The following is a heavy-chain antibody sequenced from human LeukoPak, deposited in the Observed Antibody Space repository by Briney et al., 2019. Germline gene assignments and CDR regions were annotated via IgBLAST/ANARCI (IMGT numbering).Heavy chain of an antibody. CDR1: GLTFSSYA. CDR3: AKGITMVRGVTYFDY. D-gene: IGHD3-10*01. V-gene: IGHV3-23*01. J-gene: IGHJ4*02. CDR2: ISGSGGST. Sequence: QTGGSLRLSCAASGLTFSSYAMSWVRQAPGKGLEWVSAISGSGGSTYYADSVKGRFTISRDNSKNTLYLQMNSLRAEDTAVYYCAKGITMVRGVTYFDYWGQGTLVTVSS.